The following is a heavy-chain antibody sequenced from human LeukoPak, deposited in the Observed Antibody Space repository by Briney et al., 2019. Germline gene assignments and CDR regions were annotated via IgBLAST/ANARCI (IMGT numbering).Heavy chain of an antibody. J-gene: IGHJ4*02. CDR1: GYRFNAYW. Sequence: GESLKISCKGSGYRFNAYWIAWVRQMPGKGLEWMGIIYPDDSDTRYSPSFQGQVTISADKSVRTAYLQWSSLKASDTAMYYCARLSSGIYSDYWGQGTLVTVSS. V-gene: IGHV5-51*01. D-gene: IGHD1-26*01. CDR2: IYPDDSDT. CDR3: ARLSSGIYSDY.